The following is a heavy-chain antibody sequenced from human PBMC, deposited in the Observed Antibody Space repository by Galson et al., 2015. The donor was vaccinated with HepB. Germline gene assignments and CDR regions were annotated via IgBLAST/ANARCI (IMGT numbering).Heavy chain of an antibody. Sequence: SLRLSCAASGFTFSSYGMHWVRQAPGKGLEWVAVIWYDGSNKYYADSVKGRFTISRDNSKNTLYLQMNSLRAEDTAVYYCARDSLILMVYAMPGKHWGQGTLVTVSS. D-gene: IGHD2-8*01. CDR1: GFTFSSYG. J-gene: IGHJ4*02. V-gene: IGHV3-33*01. CDR2: IWYDGSNK. CDR3: ARDSLILMVYAMPGKH.